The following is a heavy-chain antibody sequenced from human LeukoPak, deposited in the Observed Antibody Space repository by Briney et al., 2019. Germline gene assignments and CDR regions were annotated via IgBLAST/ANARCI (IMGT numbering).Heavy chain of an antibody. J-gene: IGHJ4*02. D-gene: IGHD3-16*01. V-gene: IGHV1-18*01. Sequence: GASVKVSCKASGGTFSSYAISWVRQAPGQGLEWMGWISAYNGNTNYAQKLQGRVTMTTDTSTSTAYMELRSLRSDDTAVYYCARDRGLYDYVWGSPDYWGQGTLVTVSS. CDR2: ISAYNGNT. CDR3: ARDRGLYDYVWGSPDY. CDR1: GGTFSSYA.